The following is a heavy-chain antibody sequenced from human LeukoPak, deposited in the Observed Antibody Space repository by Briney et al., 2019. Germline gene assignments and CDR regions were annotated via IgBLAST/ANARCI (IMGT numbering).Heavy chain of an antibody. CDR2: IYTSGST. Sequence: SQTLSLTCTVSGGSINSGNYYWSWIRQPAGKGLEWVGRIYTSGSTNYNPSLKSRVTISVDTSRNQFSLKLSSVTAADTAVYYCARDVQGSGSYSDAFDIWGQGTMVTVSS. CDR3: ARDVQGSGSYSDAFDI. D-gene: IGHD3-10*01. CDR1: GGSINSGNYY. V-gene: IGHV4-61*02. J-gene: IGHJ3*02.